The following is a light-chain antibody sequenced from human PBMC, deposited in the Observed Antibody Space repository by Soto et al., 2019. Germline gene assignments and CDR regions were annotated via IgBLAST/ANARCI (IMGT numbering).Light chain of an antibody. CDR1: QSISSW. CDR3: QQYNSYSWT. CDR2: KAS. Sequence: DIQMTQSPSTLSASVGDRVTITCRASQSISSWLAWYQQKPWKAPKLRIYKASSLQSGVPSRFSGSGSGTEFTLTISSLQPDDFATYYCQQYNSYSWTLGQGTKVDVK. V-gene: IGKV1-5*03. J-gene: IGKJ1*01.